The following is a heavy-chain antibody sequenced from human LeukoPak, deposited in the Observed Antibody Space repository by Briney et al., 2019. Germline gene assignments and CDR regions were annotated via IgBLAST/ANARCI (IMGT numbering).Heavy chain of an antibody. CDR2: INHSGST. Sequence: PSDTLSLTCAVYGGPFSGYYWSWIRQPPGKGLEWLGEINHSGSTNYNPSLKSRVTISVDTSKNQFSLKLSSVTAADTAVYYCARGEDHGVLWFGESLYGMDVWGKGTTVTVSS. CDR1: GGPFSGYY. J-gene: IGHJ6*04. V-gene: IGHV4-34*01. CDR3: ARGEDHGVLWFGESLYGMDV. D-gene: IGHD3-10*01.